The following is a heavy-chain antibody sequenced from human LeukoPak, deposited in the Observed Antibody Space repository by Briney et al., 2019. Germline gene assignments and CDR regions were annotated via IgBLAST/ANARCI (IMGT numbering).Heavy chain of an antibody. CDR2: IYTSGST. V-gene: IGHV4-4*09. J-gene: IGHJ4*02. Sequence: SETLSLTRTVSGGSISSYYWSWIRQPPGKGLEWIGYIYTSGSTNYNPSLKSRVTISVDTSKNQFSLKLSSVTAADTAVYYCARLGSGLYCTNGVCEHDYWGQGTLVTVSS. CDR1: GGSISSYY. D-gene: IGHD2-8*01. CDR3: ARLGSGLYCTNGVCEHDY.